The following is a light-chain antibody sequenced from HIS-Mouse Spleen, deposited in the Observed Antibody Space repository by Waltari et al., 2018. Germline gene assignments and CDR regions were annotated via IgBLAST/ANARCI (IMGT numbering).Light chain of an antibody. CDR1: SSNIGAGYD. Sequence: QSVLPQPPSASGTPGQRVTISCSGSSSNIGAGYDVPWYQQPPGTAPKLLIYGNSNRPSGVPDRFSGSKSGTSASLAITGLQAEDEADYYCQSYDSSLSGWVFGGGTKLTVL. J-gene: IGLJ3*02. CDR3: QSYDSSLSGWV. V-gene: IGLV1-40*01. CDR2: GNS.